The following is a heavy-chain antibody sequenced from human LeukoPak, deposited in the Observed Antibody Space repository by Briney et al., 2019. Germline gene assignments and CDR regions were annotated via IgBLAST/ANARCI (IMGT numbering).Heavy chain of an antibody. CDR3: ARGVIAAEYYYYYYMDV. CDR1: GFTFSSYW. CDR2: IKQDGSEK. Sequence: GGSLRLSCAASGFTFSSYWMSWVRQAPGKGLEWVANIKQDGSEKYYVDSVKGRFTISRDNAKNSLYLQMNSLRAEDTAVYYCARGVIAAEYYYYYYMDVWGKGTTVTVSS. V-gene: IGHV3-7*01. J-gene: IGHJ6*03. D-gene: IGHD6-13*01.